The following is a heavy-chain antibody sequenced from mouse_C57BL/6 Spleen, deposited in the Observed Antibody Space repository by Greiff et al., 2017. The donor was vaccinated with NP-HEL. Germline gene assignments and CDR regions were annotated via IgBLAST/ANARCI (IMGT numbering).Heavy chain of an antibody. CDR3: ARMTYEDAMDY. D-gene: IGHD5-1*01. V-gene: IGHV1-55*01. Sequence: QVQLQQPGAELVKPGASVKMSCKASGYTFTSYWITWVKQRPGQGLEWIGDIYPGSGSTNYNEKFKSKATLTVDTSSSTAYMQRSSLTSEDSAVYYCARMTYEDAMDYWGQGTSVTVSS. CDR2: IYPGSGST. CDR1: GYTFTSYW. J-gene: IGHJ4*01.